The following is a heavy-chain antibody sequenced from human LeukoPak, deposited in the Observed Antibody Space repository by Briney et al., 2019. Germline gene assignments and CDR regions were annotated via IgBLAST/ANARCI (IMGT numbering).Heavy chain of an antibody. V-gene: IGHV1-2*02. J-gene: IGHJ4*02. CDR3: AKGSVTCGWYLNLGY. CDR1: EYIYSGYY. Sequence: GASVNVSCKASEYIYSGYYMHGVRQAPGQGREWMGWIYPNRGDTDYAQNFQGRVTMTTDPSISPVDMEITRLTSDDPGGYFFAKGSVTCGWYLNLGYWGQGTLVTVSS. CDR2: IYPNRGDT. D-gene: IGHD6-19*01.